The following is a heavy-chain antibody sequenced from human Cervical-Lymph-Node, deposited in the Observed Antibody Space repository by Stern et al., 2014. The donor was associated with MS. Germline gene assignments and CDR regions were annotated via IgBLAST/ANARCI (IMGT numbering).Heavy chain of an antibody. Sequence: QVQLVQSGSEVQKPGSSVKFSCKASGDTFSNYALSWVRQAPGQGLEWVGGLIPFFGATRYGQKFQGRVTITPEESTGTAFMELTGLTSEDTAVYFCALRRSYYVYWGQGTLVTVSS. V-gene: IGHV1-69*05. CDR1: GDTFSNYA. CDR3: ALRRSYYVY. CDR2: LIPFFGAT. D-gene: IGHD3-10*01. J-gene: IGHJ4*02.